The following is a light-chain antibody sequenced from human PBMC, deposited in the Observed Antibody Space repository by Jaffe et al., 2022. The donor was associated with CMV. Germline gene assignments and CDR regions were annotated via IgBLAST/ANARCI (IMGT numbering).Light chain of an antibody. Sequence: QSVLTQPPSVSGAPGQRVTISCTGSSSNIGAGYEVHWYQQLPGTAPKLLIYGNINRPSGVPDRFSGSKSGTSASLAITGLQAEDEADYYCQSYDSTLSVLFGGGTKLTVL. V-gene: IGLV1-40*01. CDR2: GNI. CDR1: SSNIGAGYE. CDR3: QSYDSTLSVL. J-gene: IGLJ3*02.